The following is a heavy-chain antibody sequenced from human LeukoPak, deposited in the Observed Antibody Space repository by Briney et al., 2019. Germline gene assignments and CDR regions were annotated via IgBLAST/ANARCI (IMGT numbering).Heavy chain of an antibody. CDR3: ARYPPIGPVSDAFDI. Sequence: SETLSLTCTVSGGSISSSSYYWGWIRQPPGKGLEWIGSIYYSGSTYYNPSLKSRVTISVDTSKNQFSLKLSSVTAADTAVYYCARYPPIGPVSDAFDIWGQGTMVAVSS. D-gene: IGHD2-21*01. CDR1: GGSISSSSYY. CDR2: IYYSGST. V-gene: IGHV4-39*01. J-gene: IGHJ3*02.